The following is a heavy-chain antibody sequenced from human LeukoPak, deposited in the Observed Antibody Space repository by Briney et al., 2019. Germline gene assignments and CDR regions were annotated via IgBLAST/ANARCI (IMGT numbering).Heavy chain of an antibody. CDR1: GGSFSGYY. CDR3: ARLPGGDSSSVVAFDI. Sequence: SETLSLTCAVYGGSFSGYYWSWIRQPPGKGLEWIGEINHSGSTNYNPSLKSRVTMSVDTSEKQLPLNLRSVTAADTAVYYCARLPGGDSSSVVAFDIWGQGTMVTVSS. J-gene: IGHJ3*02. V-gene: IGHV4-34*01. CDR2: INHSGST. D-gene: IGHD2-21*02.